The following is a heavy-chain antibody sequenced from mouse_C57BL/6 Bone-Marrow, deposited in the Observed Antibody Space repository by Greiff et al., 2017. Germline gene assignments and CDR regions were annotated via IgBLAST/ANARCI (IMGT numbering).Heavy chain of an antibody. CDR3: ARRYYGSTLYWYFDV. V-gene: IGHV14-3*01. D-gene: IGHD1-1*01. J-gene: IGHJ1*03. Sequence: VQLKQSVAELVRPGASVKLSCTASGFNIKNTYMHWVKQRPEQGLEWIGRIDPASGNTKYAPKFQGKATITADTSSNTAYLQLSSLTSEDTAIYYAARRYYGSTLYWYFDVWGTGTTVTVSS. CDR1: GFNIKNTY. CDR2: IDPASGNT.